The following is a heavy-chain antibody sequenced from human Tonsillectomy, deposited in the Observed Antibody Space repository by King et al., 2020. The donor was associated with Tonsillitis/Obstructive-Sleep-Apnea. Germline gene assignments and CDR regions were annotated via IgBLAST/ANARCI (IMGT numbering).Heavy chain of an antibody. CDR3: ARLEVVLVPGSIPPGNNWFDP. CDR1: GYRFTSYW. J-gene: IGHJ5*02. D-gene: IGHD2-2*01. Sequence: VQLVESGAEVKKPGESLKISCKSAGYRFTSYWIGWVRQVPGKGLEWMGIIYPGDSDTRYSPSFQGQVTISADKSISTACLQWSSLKASDTAMYYCARLEVVLVPGSIPPGNNWFDPWGQGTLVTVSS. CDR2: IYPGDSDT. V-gene: IGHV5-51*03.